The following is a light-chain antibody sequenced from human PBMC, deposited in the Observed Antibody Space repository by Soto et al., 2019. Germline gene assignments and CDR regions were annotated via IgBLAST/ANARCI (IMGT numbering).Light chain of an antibody. CDR2: DVS. J-gene: IGLJ1*01. V-gene: IGLV2-14*01. Sequence: QSALTQPASVSGSPGQSITIACTATSSDVGGYNYVSWYQQHPGKAPKLLIYDVSNRPSGVSNRFSGSKSGNTASLTISGLQAEDEADYYCSSYTSSSIPYVFGTGTKLTVL. CDR3: SSYTSSSIPYV. CDR1: SSDVGGYNY.